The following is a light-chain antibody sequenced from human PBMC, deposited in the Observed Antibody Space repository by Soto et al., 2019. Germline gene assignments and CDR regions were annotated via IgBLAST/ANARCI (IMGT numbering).Light chain of an antibody. J-gene: IGKJ2*01. V-gene: IGKV3-20*01. CDR2: GAS. Sequence: EIVLTQSPGTLSLSPGERATLSCRASQTVSSSYLAWYQQKHGQAPRLLIYGASTRATGIPDRFSGSGSGTDFTLTISILEPEDFTVYYYQQYGNSPPMYTFGQGTKLEIK. CDR1: QTVSSSY. CDR3: QQYGNSPPMYT.